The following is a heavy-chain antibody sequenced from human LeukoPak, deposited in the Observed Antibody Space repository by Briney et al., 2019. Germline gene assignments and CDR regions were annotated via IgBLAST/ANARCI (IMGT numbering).Heavy chain of an antibody. Sequence: KPSETLSLTCTVSGYSISSGYYWGWIRQPPGKGLEWIGNIYRSGSTYYNPSLKSRVTISVDTSKKQFSLKLTSVTAADTALYYCARIGSGSYSPYYYYMDVWGKGTTVTVSS. CDR1: GYSISSGYY. V-gene: IGHV4-38-2*02. CDR3: ARIGSGSYSPYYYYMDV. CDR2: IYRSGST. J-gene: IGHJ6*03. D-gene: IGHD3-10*01.